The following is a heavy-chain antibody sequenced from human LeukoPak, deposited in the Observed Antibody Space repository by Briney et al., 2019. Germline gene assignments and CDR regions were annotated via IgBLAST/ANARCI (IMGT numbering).Heavy chain of an antibody. CDR3: ARTTYTSPDY. Sequence: PGGSLRLSCAASGFTISTYAMPWVRQAPGKGLEFVSGISSNGAGTYYANSVKGRFTISRDISKNTLYLRMGSLRAEDMAVYYCARTTYTSPDYWGQGTLVTVSS. J-gene: IGHJ4*02. D-gene: IGHD1-14*01. V-gene: IGHV3-64*01. CDR2: ISSNGAGT. CDR1: GFTISTYA.